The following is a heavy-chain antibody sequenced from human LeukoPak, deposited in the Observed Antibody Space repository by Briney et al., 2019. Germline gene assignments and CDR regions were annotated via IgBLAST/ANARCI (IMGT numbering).Heavy chain of an antibody. Sequence: SETLSLTCTVSGGSISSYYWSWIRQPPGKGLEWIGYIYYSGSTNYNPSLKSRVTISVDTSKNQFSLKLSSVTAADTAVYYCARQIIAAAGILDYWGQGTLVTVSS. CDR3: ARQIIAAAGILDY. CDR1: GGSISSYY. CDR2: IYYSGST. D-gene: IGHD6-13*01. V-gene: IGHV4-59*08. J-gene: IGHJ4*02.